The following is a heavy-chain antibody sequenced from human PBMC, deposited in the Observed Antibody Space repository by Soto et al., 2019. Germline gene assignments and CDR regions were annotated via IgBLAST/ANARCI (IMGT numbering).Heavy chain of an antibody. CDR2: IYDSGST. D-gene: IGHD4-17*01. J-gene: IGHJ5*02. CDR3: AKLPWADYGGIFDP. V-gene: IGHV4-59*08. CDR1: GGXXXXXX. Sequence: QVQLQESGPGLVKPSETLSLTCTVSGGXXXXXXXXXXXXXXXXXXXWIGYIYDSGSTNYNPSLKSRVTISVDTSKNQXSLKLSSXXAXXTAVYYCAKLPWADYGGIFDPWGQGTLVTVSS.